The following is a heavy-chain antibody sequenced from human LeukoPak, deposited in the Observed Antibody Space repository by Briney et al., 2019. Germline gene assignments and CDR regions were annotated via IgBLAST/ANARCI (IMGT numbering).Heavy chain of an antibody. CDR3: ARPLSYYYAAFDYAH. CDR2: LSGSSASV. CDR1: GFTFKDYS. D-gene: IGHD3-10*01. Sequence: GGSLRLSCTTSGFTFKDYSMTCVRQRPGRGLEWVAVLSGSSASVYYADSVKGRFTISRDNAKDTPYLQLNNLRSDDAAIYYCARPLSYYYAAFDYAHWGQGTLVAVSS. V-gene: IGHV3-23*01. J-gene: IGHJ4*02.